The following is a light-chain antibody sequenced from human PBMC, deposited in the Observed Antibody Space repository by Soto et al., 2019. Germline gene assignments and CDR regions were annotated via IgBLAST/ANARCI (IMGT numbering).Light chain of an antibody. J-gene: IGLJ3*02. CDR2: EVS. Sequence: QSALTQPASVSGSPGQSITISCTGTSSDIGGYNYVSWYQQHPGKAPKLIICEVSNRPPGISNRFSGSKSGNTASLTISGLQAEDEADYHCSSYTSSSSWVFGGGTKLTVL. CDR3: SSYTSSSSWV. V-gene: IGLV2-14*01. CDR1: SSDIGGYNY.